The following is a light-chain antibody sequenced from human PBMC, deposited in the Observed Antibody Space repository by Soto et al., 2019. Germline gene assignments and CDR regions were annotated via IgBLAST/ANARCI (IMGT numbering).Light chain of an antibody. Sequence: QSALSQPASVSGSPGQSITISCTGTGSDVGTYDYVSWYQQHPGKAPKLMISEVTNRPSGVSNRFSGSKSGNTASLTISGLRAGDEADYYCSSYSSSSTHVLFGGGTKLTVL. J-gene: IGLJ2*01. CDR1: GSDVGTYDY. CDR2: EVT. CDR3: SSYSSSSTHVL. V-gene: IGLV2-14*01.